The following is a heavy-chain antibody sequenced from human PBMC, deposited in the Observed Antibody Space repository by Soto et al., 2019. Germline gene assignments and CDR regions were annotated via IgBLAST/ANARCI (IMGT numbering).Heavy chain of an antibody. V-gene: IGHV3-48*04. J-gene: IGHJ4*02. CDR2: ISSSSSTI. CDR1: GFTFSSYS. CDR3: ARDPIAVAGTKFDY. D-gene: IGHD6-19*01. Sequence: GESLKISCAASGFTFSSYSMNWVRQAPGKGLEWVSYISSSSSTIYYADSVKGRFTISRDNAKNSLYLQMNSLRAEDTAVYYCARDPIAVAGTKFDYWGQGTLVTVSS.